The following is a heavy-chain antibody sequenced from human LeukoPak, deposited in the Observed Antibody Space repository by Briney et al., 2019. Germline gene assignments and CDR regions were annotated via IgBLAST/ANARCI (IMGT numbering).Heavy chain of an antibody. J-gene: IGHJ4*02. CDR3: VRGPHIAATSY. D-gene: IGHD6-25*01. Sequence: GGSLRLSCVASGFSFNNYRMTWVRQAPGKGLEWVANIKQDGSEKQYVDSVKGRFAISRDNAKKSLYLQINTLRAEDTAVYYCVRGPHIAATSYWGQGTLVTVSS. V-gene: IGHV3-7*03. CDR1: GFSFNNYR. CDR2: IKQDGSEK.